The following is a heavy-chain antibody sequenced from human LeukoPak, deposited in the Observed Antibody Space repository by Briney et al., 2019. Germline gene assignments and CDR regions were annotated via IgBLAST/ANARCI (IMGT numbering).Heavy chain of an antibody. CDR2: MYDSGST. J-gene: IGHJ4*02. V-gene: IGHV4-61*01. CDR3: ARVAAAGTGPDY. CDR1: GGSVSSGRYY. D-gene: IGHD6-13*01. Sequence: PSETLSLTCTVSGGSVSSGRYYWSWIRQPPGKGLEWIGYMYDSGSTNYNPSLKSRVTISVDTSKNQFSLKLSSVTAADTAVYYCARVAAAGTGPDYWGQGILVTASS.